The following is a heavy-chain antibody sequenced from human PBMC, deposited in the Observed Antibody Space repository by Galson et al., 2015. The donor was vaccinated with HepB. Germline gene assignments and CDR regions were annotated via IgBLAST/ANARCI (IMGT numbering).Heavy chain of an antibody. D-gene: IGHD5-12*01. CDR3: TTDEGGYDTNYLYQYGMDV. V-gene: IGHV3-15*01. Sequence: SLRLSCAASGFSFRNAWMSWVRQAPGKGLEWVGRINSHIDDGTTDYPAPVKGRFTISRDDSKNTLYLQMTSLKTEDTGVYYCTTDEGGYDTNYLYQYGMDVWGQGTTVTVSS. J-gene: IGHJ6*02. CDR1: GFSFRNAW. CDR2: INSHIDDGTT.